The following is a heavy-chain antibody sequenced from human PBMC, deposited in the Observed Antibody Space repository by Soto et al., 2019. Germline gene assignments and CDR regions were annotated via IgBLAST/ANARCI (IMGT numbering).Heavy chain of an antibody. D-gene: IGHD6-6*01. Sequence: PSETLSLTCTVSGGSISSYYWSWIRQPAGKGLEWIGRIYTSGSTNYIPSLKSRVTMSVDTSKNQFSLKLSSVTAADTAVYYCARAAVAARRRYDYYYYYGMDVWGQGTTVTVSS. CDR2: IYTSGST. J-gene: IGHJ6*02. CDR3: ARAAVAARRRYDYYYYYGMDV. V-gene: IGHV4-4*07. CDR1: GGSISSYY.